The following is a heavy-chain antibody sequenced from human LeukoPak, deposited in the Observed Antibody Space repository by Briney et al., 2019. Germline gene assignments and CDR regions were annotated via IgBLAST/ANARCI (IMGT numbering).Heavy chain of an antibody. J-gene: IGHJ4*02. CDR2: IYSGGST. V-gene: IGHV3-53*01. CDR3: ARRGDGGRSFDY. D-gene: IGHD4-23*01. CDR1: GFTVSTNY. Sequence: GGSLTLSCAASGFTVSTNYMSWVRQAPGEGLEWVSIIYSGGSTYYADSVKGRVTISRDNSKNTLYLQVNSLRAEDTALYYCARRGDGGRSFDYWGQGTLVTVSS.